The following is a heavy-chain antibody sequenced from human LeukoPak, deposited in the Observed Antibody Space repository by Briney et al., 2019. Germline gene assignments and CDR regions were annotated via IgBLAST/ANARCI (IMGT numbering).Heavy chain of an antibody. CDR3: ASHDSSGYYGGDFDY. CDR2: IKQDGSEK. CDR1: GFTFSSYG. J-gene: IGHJ4*02. D-gene: IGHD3-22*01. V-gene: IGHV3-7*01. Sequence: PGGSLRLSCAASGFTFSSYGMHWVRQAPGKGLEWVANIKQDGSEKYYVDSVKGRFTISRDNAKNSLYLQMNSLRAEDTAVYYCASHDSSGYYGGDFDYWGQGTLVTVSS.